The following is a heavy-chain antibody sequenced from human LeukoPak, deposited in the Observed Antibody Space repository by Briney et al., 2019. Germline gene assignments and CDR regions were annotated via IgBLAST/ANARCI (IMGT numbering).Heavy chain of an antibody. D-gene: IGHD1-26*01. Sequence: PSETLSLTCDVYGGSFSGYYWSWIRQPPGKGLEWIGEINHSGSTNYNPSLKSRVTISVDTSKNQFSLKLSSVTAADTAVYYCARAVGRWYTGSSSLLSNYYYYGMDVWGQGTTVTVSS. J-gene: IGHJ6*02. V-gene: IGHV4-34*01. CDR3: ARAVGRWYTGSSSLLSNYYYYGMDV. CDR1: GGSFSGYY. CDR2: INHSGST.